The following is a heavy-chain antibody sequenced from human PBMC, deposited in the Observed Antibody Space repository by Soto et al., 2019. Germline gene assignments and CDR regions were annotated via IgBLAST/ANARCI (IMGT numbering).Heavy chain of an antibody. CDR3: ATGQDTMVRGVTPGDY. V-gene: IGHV1-69*02. CDR2: IIPILGIA. Sequence: QVQLVQSGAEVKKPGSSVKVSCKASGGTFSSYTISWVRQAPGQGLEWMGRIIPILGIANYAKQFQGRVTIHADKSTNTAHMELSSLRSEDTGVYYWATGQDTMVRGVTPGDYWGQGTLVNVSS. D-gene: IGHD3-10*01. J-gene: IGHJ4*02. CDR1: GGTFSSYT.